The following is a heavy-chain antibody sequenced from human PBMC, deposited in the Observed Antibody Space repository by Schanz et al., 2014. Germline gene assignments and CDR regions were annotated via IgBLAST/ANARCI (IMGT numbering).Heavy chain of an antibody. CDR3: ARDVYRSGRPFDL. V-gene: IGHV3-30*03. J-gene: IGHJ5*02. D-gene: IGHD5-18*01. CDR1: GFSFSDYG. Sequence: QVQLVESGGGVVQPGRSLRLSCAGSGFSFSDYGMHWVRQAPGRGLEWVAVISYHGSERYYADSVKGRFTISRDNAKNSVYLQMNTLRAEDTAIYFCARDVYRSGRPFDLWGQGTLVTVSS. CDR2: ISYHGSER.